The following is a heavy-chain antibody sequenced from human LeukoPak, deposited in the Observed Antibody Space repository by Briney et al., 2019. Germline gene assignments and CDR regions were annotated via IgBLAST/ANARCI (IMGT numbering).Heavy chain of an antibody. Sequence: GGTLRLSCAASGFTFSSYGMSWVRQAPGKGLEWVSAISGSGGSTYYADSVKGRFTISRDSSKNTLYLQMNSLRPEDTAVYYCARARPSMWIDYWGQGTLVTVSS. J-gene: IGHJ4*02. CDR3: ARARPSMWIDY. V-gene: IGHV3-23*01. CDR2: ISGSGGST. CDR1: GFTFSSYG. D-gene: IGHD5-12*01.